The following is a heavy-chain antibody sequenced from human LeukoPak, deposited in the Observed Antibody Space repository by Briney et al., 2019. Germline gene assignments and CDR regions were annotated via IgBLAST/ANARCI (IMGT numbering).Heavy chain of an antibody. D-gene: IGHD2-21*02. CDR3: ASVVVTAISSHSDY. V-gene: IGHV4-34*01. CDR2: TNLSRST. CDR1: GGSFSDYY. Sequence: PSETLSLTCAVYGGSFSDYYWSWIRQPPGKGLEWIGETNLSRSTNYNPSLKSRVTISLDTSKNQFSLKLSSVTAADTAVYYCASVVVTAISSHSDYWGQGTLVTVSS. J-gene: IGHJ4*02.